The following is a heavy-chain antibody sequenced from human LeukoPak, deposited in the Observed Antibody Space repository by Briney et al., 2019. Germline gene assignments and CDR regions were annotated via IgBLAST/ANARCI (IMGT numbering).Heavy chain of an antibody. J-gene: IGHJ6*02. Sequence: PSETLSLTCAVYGGSSSGYYWSWIRQPPGKGLEWIGEINHSGSTNYNPSLKSRVTISVDTSKNQFSLKLSSVTAADTAVYYCARKAVVVPAATYYYYYYGMDVWGQGTTVTVSS. CDR2: INHSGST. CDR3: ARKAVVVPAATYYYYYYGMDV. CDR1: GGSSSGYY. V-gene: IGHV4-34*01. D-gene: IGHD2-2*01.